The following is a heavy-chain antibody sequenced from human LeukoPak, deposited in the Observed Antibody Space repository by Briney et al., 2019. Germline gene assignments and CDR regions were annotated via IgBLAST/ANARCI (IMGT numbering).Heavy chain of an antibody. Sequence: GGSLRLSCAASGFTFSTYNMNWVRQAPGKGLEWVSSIRSVNSYKYDADSVKGRFTISRDNAKNSLYLQMNSLRAEDTAVYYCARARTNYYDSSGYSYWGQGTLVTVSS. D-gene: IGHD3-22*01. CDR2: IRSVNSYK. CDR3: ARARTNYYDSSGYSY. V-gene: IGHV3-21*01. J-gene: IGHJ4*02. CDR1: GFTFSTYN.